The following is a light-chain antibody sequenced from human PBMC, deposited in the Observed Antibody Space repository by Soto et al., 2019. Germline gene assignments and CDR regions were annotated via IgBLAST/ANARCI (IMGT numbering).Light chain of an antibody. V-gene: IGKV3-11*01. CDR2: GAF. CDR1: PSVTNY. CDR3: QQRNIWPPVT. Sequence: ELVLTQSPATLSLSPGERATLSCRASPSVTNYLAWYQQKPGQPPRLLIYGAFSRAAGIPARFSGSGSGTDFTLTISSLEPEDSAVYYCQQRNIWPPVTFGQGTRLEIK. J-gene: IGKJ5*01.